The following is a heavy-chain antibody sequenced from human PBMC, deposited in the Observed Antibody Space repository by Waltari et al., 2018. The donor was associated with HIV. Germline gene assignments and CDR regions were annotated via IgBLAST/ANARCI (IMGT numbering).Heavy chain of an antibody. V-gene: IGHV4-61*02. CDR3: AREAAVYKYYRYCSDDDCYSRWFDP. D-gene: IGHD2-15*01. CDR2: MSTSGSS. CDR1: GASITTGNYF. Sequence: QVQLQESGPRLVKSSETLSLTCNVSGASITTGNYFWTWIRQPAGKGLEWIGRMSTSGSSKYNPSLKSQVSIPLDKSKNHFSLKVTSVTAADTAVYYCAREAAVYKYYRYCSDDDCYSRWFDPWGQGTLVTVSS. J-gene: IGHJ5*02.